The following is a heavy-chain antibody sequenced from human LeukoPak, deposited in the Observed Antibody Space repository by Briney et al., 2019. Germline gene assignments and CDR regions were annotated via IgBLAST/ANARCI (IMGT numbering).Heavy chain of an antibody. V-gene: IGHV1-69*05. CDR2: IIPIFGTT. CDR1: GGTFSKYV. J-gene: IGHJ6*04. Sequence: SVKVSCKASGGTFSKYVICWVRQAPGQGLEWMGGIIPIFGTTHYAQKFQGRVTITTDASTSTAYMELSSLRSDDTAVYYCARSRGPGYYYGMDVWGEGPPVTVSS. CDR3: ARSRGPGYYYGMDV. D-gene: IGHD1-14*01.